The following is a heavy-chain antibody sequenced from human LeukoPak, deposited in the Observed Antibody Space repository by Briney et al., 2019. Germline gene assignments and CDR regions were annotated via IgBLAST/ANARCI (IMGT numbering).Heavy chain of an antibody. CDR3: AAVDSSSSAYQLDY. CDR1: GFTFTSSA. Sequence: GASVKVSCKASGFTFTSSAMQWVRQARGQRLEWIGWIVVGSGNTNYAQKFQERVTITRDMPTSTAYMELSSLRSEDTAVYYCAAVDSSSSAYQLDYWGRGTLVTVSS. J-gene: IGHJ4*02. D-gene: IGHD6-6*01. CDR2: IVVGSGNT. V-gene: IGHV1-58*02.